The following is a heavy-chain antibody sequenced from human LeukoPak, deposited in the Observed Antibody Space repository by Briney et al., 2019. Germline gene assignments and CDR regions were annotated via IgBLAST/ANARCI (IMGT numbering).Heavy chain of an antibody. CDR1: GFTFSTYA. CDR3: ASSPPTGTTWYFDL. Sequence: GGALRLSCAASGFTFSTYAMHWVGQAPGKGLEDVSAISSDGGSTYYANSVKGRFTISRDNSRNTLYLQMGSLRAEDMAVYYCASSPPTGTTWYFDLWGRGTLVTVSS. V-gene: IGHV3-64*01. CDR2: ISSDGGST. J-gene: IGHJ2*01. D-gene: IGHD1-7*01.